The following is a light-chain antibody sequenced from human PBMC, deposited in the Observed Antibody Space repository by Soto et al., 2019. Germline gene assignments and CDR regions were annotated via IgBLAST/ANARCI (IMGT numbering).Light chain of an antibody. J-gene: IGKJ1*01. V-gene: IGKV3-20*01. CDR2: GAS. Sequence: EIVLTQSPGTLSLSPRERATLSCRASQSVANAYLAWYQHKVGQSPRLLIYGASNRAPGIPDRFSGSGSGTDYTLTISRLEPEDFAVYYSQQYAASSRTFGQGTQVEVK. CDR3: QQYAASSRT. CDR1: QSVANAY.